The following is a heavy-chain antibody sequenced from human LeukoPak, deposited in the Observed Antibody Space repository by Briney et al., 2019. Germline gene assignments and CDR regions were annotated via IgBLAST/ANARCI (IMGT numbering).Heavy chain of an antibody. D-gene: IGHD1-1*01. CDR1: GFTFSSYG. CDR2: IWYDGSNK. V-gene: IGHV3-33*01. Sequence: GGSLRLSCAASGFTFSSYGMHWVRQAPGKGLEWVAVIWYDGSNKYYVDSVKGRFTVSRDNSKNALYLQMNSLRAEDTAVYYCARDRGERKYFDYWGQGTLVIVSS. CDR3: ARDRGERKYFDY. J-gene: IGHJ4*02.